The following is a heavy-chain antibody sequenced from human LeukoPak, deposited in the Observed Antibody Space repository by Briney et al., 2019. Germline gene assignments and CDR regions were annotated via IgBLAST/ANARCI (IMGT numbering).Heavy chain of an antibody. V-gene: IGHV3-48*02. D-gene: IGHD5-12*01. J-gene: IGHJ6*02. CDR1: GFTFSTYD. Sequence: GGSLRLSCVASGFTFSTYDMNWVRQAPGKGLEWVSYISGSSTIIYYADSVKGRFTVSRDEAKNSMYLQMNSLRDNDTAVYYCARSGYSGYDWDYYYAMDVWGQGTTVTVSS. CDR3: ARSGYSGYDWDYYYAMDV. CDR2: ISGSSTII.